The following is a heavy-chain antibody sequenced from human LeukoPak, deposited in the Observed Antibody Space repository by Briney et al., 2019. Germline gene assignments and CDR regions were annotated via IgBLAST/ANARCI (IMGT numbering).Heavy chain of an antibody. J-gene: IGHJ4*02. D-gene: IGHD3-22*01. CDR1: GYTFTSYG. CDR2: SSAYNCNT. V-gene: IGHV1-18*01. Sequence: ASVKVSFKSSGYTFTSYGISWVRQAPGQGLEGMGWSSAYNCNTNYAQKLQGRFTMTPDTSTSTAYMEMRSLRSDDTAVYYCARDYPLRYYASSGYYWENWGQGTLVTVSS. CDR3: ARDYPLRYYASSGYYWEN.